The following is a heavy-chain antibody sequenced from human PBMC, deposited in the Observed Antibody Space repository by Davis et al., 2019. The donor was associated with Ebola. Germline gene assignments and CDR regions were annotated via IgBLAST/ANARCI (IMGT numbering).Heavy chain of an antibody. CDR3: ARDRYSSSWYDY. CDR2: ISISSSYI. D-gene: IGHD6-13*01. CDR1: GFTFSSYS. Sequence: GESLKISCAASGFTFSSYSMNWVRQAPGKGLEWVSSISISSSYIYYADSVKGRFTISRDNAKNSLYLQMNSLRAEDTAAYYCARDRYSSSWYDYWGQGTLVTVSS. V-gene: IGHV3-21*01. J-gene: IGHJ4*02.